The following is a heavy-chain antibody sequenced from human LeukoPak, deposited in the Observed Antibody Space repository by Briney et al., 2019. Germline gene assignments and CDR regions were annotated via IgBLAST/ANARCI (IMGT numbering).Heavy chain of an antibody. CDR3: AKKIEIGYYYYGMDV. Sequence: GGYLRLSCAASGFTFSSYAMSWVRQARGKGLEWVSAICGSGGSTYYADSVKGRFTISRDNSKNTLYLQMNSLRAEDTAVYYCAKKIEIGYYYYGMDVWGQGTTVTVS. D-gene: IGHD2-21*01. V-gene: IGHV3-23*01. CDR2: ICGSGGST. J-gene: IGHJ6*02. CDR1: GFTFSSYA.